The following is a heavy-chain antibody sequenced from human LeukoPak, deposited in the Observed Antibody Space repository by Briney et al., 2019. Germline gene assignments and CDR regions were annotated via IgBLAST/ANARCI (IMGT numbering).Heavy chain of an antibody. CDR3: AKDRTASYYYYYMDV. D-gene: IGHD6-25*01. CDR1: GFTFSSYA. Sequence: PGGSLRLSCAASGFTFSSYAMSWVRQAPGKGLEWVSAISGSGGITYYADSVKGRFTISRDNSKNTLYLQMNSLRAEDTAVYYCAKDRTASYYYYYMDVWGKGTTVTVSS. CDR2: ISGSGGIT. J-gene: IGHJ6*03. V-gene: IGHV3-23*01.